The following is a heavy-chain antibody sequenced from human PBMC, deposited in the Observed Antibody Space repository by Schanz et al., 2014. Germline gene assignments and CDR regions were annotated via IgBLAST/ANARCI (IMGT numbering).Heavy chain of an antibody. J-gene: IGHJ3*02. D-gene: IGHD4-17*01. CDR1: GFTFSSYA. CDR2: ISGSGGDT. Sequence: EVQLLESGGGLVQPGGSLRLSCAASGFTFSSYAMSWVRQAPGKGLEWVSAISGSGGDTYYADSVKGRFTISRDNFKGALYLQMSSLRAEDTAVYYCARKMKLGVYGGKGHDSLDIWGQGTMVTVSA. CDR3: ARKMKLGVYGGKGHDSLDI. V-gene: IGHV3-23*01.